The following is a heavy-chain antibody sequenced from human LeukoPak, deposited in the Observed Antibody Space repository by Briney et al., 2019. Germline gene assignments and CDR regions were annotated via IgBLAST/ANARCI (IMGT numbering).Heavy chain of an antibody. CDR3: ARRSSSGWSDNWFDP. V-gene: IGHV4-34*01. Sequence: PSETLSLTCAVYGGSFSGYYWSWIRQPPGKGLEWIGEINHSGSTNYNPSLKSRVTISVDTSKNQFSLKLSSVTAADTAVYYCARRSSSGWSDNWFDPWGQGTLVTVSS. CDR1: GGSFSGYY. D-gene: IGHD6-19*01. CDR2: INHSGST. J-gene: IGHJ5*02.